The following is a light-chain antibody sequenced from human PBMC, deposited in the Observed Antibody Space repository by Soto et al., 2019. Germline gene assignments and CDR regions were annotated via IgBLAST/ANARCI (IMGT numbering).Light chain of an antibody. V-gene: IGLV2-11*01. CDR3: CSYAGSYNLGV. Sequence: QSVLAQPRSVSGSPGQSVTISCTGTSSDVGGYDFVSWYQQLPGKAPKLMIFDVTKRSSGVPDRFSGSESGNSASLTISGPQAEDEADYYCCSYAGSYNLGVFGGGTKVTVL. CDR1: SSDVGGYDF. CDR2: DVT. J-gene: IGLJ3*02.